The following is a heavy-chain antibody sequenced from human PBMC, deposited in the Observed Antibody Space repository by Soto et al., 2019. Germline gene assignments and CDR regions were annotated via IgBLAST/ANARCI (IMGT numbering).Heavy chain of an antibody. CDR2: IRGNSYGA. Sequence: HPGGSLRLSCTASGFIFSNYAMIWIRQAPGKGLERVGTIRGNSYGAYYAYSVRGRFTISRDNSKNTMSLQLNSLRADDTAIYYCAKGRSENGLDWLDPWGQGTLVTVSS. V-gene: IGHV3-23*01. CDR1: GFIFSNYA. J-gene: IGHJ5*02. D-gene: IGHD3-10*01. CDR3: AKGRSENGLDWLDP.